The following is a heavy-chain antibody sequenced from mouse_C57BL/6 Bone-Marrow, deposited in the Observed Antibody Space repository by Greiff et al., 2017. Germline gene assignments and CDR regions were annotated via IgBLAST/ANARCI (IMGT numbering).Heavy chain of an antibody. CDR3: AREGYYGNPFAY. CDR1: GYTFTSYW. D-gene: IGHD1-1*01. CDR2: IDPSDSYT. V-gene: IGHV1-59*01. J-gene: IGHJ3*01. Sequence: QVQLQQPGAELVRPGTSVKLSCKASGYTFTSYWMHWVKQRPGQGLEWIGVIDPSDSYTNYNQKFKGKATLPVDTSSSTAYMQLSSLTSEDSAVYYCAREGYYGNPFAYWGQGTLVTVSA.